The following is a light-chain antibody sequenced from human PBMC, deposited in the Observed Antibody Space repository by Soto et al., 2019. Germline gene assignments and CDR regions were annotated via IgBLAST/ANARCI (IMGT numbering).Light chain of an antibody. J-gene: IGKJ1*01. CDR1: QSVTSNY. CDR3: QQYDSSPQT. CDR2: GAS. V-gene: IGKV3-20*01. Sequence: EIVLTQSPGTLSLSPGERATLSCRASQSVTSNYLAWYQQKPGQAPRLLIFGASSRATGIPDRFSGSGSGTDFTLTISRLEPEDFAVYYCQQYDSSPQTF.